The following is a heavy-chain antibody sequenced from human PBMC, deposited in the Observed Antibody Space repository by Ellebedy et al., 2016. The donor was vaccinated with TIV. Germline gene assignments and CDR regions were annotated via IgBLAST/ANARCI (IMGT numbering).Heavy chain of an antibody. CDR3: RTGTTSGVDY. CDR1: GFTFNNYW. Sequence: GESLKISCAASGFTFNNYWMHWVRQAPGKGLVWVSRINSDGSSTSYADSVKGRFTISRDNAKNTLYLQMNSLRAEDTAVYYCRTGTTSGVDYWGQGTLVTVSS. D-gene: IGHD1-7*01. V-gene: IGHV3-74*01. J-gene: IGHJ4*02. CDR2: INSDGSST.